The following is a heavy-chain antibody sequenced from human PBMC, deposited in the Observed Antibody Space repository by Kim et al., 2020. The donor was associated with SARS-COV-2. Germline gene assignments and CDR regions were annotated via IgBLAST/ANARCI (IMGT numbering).Heavy chain of an antibody. CDR2: IYHSGTT. V-gene: IGHV4-4*02. J-gene: IGHJ5*02. CDR3: ARGGSSGLTAVAWFDP. Sequence: SETLSLTCTVSGVSIRQNWWSWVRQSPGKGLEWIGDIYHSGTTNYNPSLESRATMSVDTSRNQFSLTLISVTLADTAIYYCARGGSSGLTAVAWFDPCG. CDR1: GVSIRQNW. D-gene: IGHD6-25*01.